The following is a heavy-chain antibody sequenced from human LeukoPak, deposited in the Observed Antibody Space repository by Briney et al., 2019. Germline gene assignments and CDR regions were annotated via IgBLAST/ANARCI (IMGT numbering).Heavy chain of an antibody. CDR2: ISASSTYI. J-gene: IGHJ4*02. CDR1: GFTFSTYS. V-gene: IGHV3-21*01. CDR3: ARGRAVAGSYYFDY. D-gene: IGHD6-19*01. Sequence: SGGSLRLSCAGAGFTFSTYSMNWVRQAPGKGLEWVSSISASSTYIYYADSVKCRFTVSRDNAENSLYLQMNSLRAEDTAVYYCARGRAVAGSYYFDYWGQGALVTVSS.